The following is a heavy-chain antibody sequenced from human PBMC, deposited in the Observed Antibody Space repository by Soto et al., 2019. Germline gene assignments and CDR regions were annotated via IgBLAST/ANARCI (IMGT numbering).Heavy chain of an antibody. CDR1: GYTFTSYG. J-gene: IGHJ6*02. Sequence: QVQLVQSGAEVKKPGASVKVSCKASGYTFTSYGISWVRQAPGQGLEWMGWISAYNGNTSYAQTVQGRVTMTTQPPTSTAYMELRSLSSDDTAVYYCARESEVYYYGMDVWGQGTTVTVSS. V-gene: IGHV1-18*01. CDR3: ARESEVYYYGMDV. CDR2: ISAYNGNT.